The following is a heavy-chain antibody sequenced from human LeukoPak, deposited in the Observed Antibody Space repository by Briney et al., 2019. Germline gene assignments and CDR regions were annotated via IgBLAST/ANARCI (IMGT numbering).Heavy chain of an antibody. Sequence: GGSLRLSCAASGFTFSTYGMHWVRQAPGKGLEWVAVISYDGRNKNYADSVKGRFTISRDNPKNTLYLQMNSLRAEDTAVYYCAKGPGDFWTGGNWLAPWGQGTLVTVSS. D-gene: IGHD3/OR15-3a*01. CDR3: AKGPGDFWTGGNWLAP. CDR1: GFTFSTYG. CDR2: ISYDGRNK. V-gene: IGHV3-30*18. J-gene: IGHJ5*02.